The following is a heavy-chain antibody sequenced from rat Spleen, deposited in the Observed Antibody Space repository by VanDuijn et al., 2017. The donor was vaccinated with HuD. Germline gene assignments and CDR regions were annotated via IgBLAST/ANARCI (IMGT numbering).Heavy chain of an antibody. Sequence: EVQLVESGGGLMQPGRSMKFSCAASGFNFNNYYMAWVRQAPTKGLEWIASITNTGGSIYYLDSVKGRFTVSRDNAESTLYLQMNSLRSEDTATYYCARMYTTDYYWYFDFWGPGTMVTVSS. D-gene: IGHD1-6*01. J-gene: IGHJ1*01. V-gene: IGHV5-25*01. CDR1: GFNFNNYY. CDR2: ITNTGGSI. CDR3: ARMYTTDYYWYFDF.